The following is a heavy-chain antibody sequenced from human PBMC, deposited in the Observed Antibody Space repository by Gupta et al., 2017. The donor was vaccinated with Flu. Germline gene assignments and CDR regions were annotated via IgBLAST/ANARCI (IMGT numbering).Heavy chain of an antibody. Sequence: GLEWVSGIRWNSDSIGYADSVKGRFTVSRDNAKNSLYLQMSSLRAEDTAFYYCAKDSAYCSGGSCYSSYGMDVWGQGTTVTVSS. J-gene: IGHJ6*02. CDR2: IRWNSDSI. D-gene: IGHD2-15*01. CDR3: AKDSAYCSGGSCYSSYGMDV. V-gene: IGHV3-9*01.